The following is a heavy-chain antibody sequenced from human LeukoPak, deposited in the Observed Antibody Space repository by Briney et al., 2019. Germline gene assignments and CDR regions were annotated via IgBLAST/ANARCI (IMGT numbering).Heavy chain of an antibody. J-gene: IGHJ4*02. Sequence: SETLSLTCTVSSGSISSYHWGWVRQPPGKGLEWIGRIYTTGTTHYNPSLKSRLTMSVDTSTNQFSLNLTSVTATDTAVYYCGRQGYTGSHYFIDFWSQGTLVAVS. CDR1: SGSISSYH. V-gene: IGHV4-4*07. CDR3: GRQGYTGSHYFIDF. D-gene: IGHD1-26*01. CDR2: IYTTGTT.